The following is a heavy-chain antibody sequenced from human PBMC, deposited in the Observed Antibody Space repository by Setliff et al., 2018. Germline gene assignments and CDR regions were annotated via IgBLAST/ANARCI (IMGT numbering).Heavy chain of an antibody. J-gene: IGHJ4*02. CDR3: ACPDILTGLYDY. Sequence: GGSLRLSCAASGFTFSSYEMNWVRQAPGKGLEWVSYISSSGSTIYYADSVKGRFAISRDNAKNSLYLQMNSLRAEDTAVYYCACPDILTGLYDYWGQGTLVTVSS. CDR1: GFTFSSYE. V-gene: IGHV3-48*03. D-gene: IGHD3-9*01. CDR2: ISSSGSTI.